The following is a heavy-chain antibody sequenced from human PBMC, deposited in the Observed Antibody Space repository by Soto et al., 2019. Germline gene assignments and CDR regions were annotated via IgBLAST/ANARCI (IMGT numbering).Heavy chain of an antibody. V-gene: IGHV4-4*02. J-gene: IGHJ5*02. CDR1: SSSISSSNW. D-gene: IGHD3-3*01. CDR2: IYHSGST. CDR3: ARVDGLPYDFWTSGGWFDP. Sequence: QVQLQESGPGLVKPSGTLSLTCAVSSSSISSSNWWSWVRQPPGKGLEWIGEIYHSGSTNYNPSLKSRVTISVDKSKNQFSLKLSSVTAADTAVYYCARVDGLPYDFWTSGGWFDPWGQGTLVTVSS.